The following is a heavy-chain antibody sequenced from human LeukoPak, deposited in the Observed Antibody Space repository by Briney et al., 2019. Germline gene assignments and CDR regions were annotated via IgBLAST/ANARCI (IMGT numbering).Heavy chain of an antibody. CDR1: GFTFTTYW. D-gene: IGHD3-10*01. CDR3: AKVAKYYYGSETYYFFEH. CDR2: IKQDGTEK. V-gene: IGHV3-7*01. J-gene: IGHJ6*01. Sequence: GESLRLSCAASGFTFTTYWMSWVRQAPGKGLEWVANIKQDGTEKYYVDSVKGRFTISRDNAKNSLYLQMNSLRVEDTAVYYCAKVAKYYYGSETYYFFEHWGQGTPLSASS.